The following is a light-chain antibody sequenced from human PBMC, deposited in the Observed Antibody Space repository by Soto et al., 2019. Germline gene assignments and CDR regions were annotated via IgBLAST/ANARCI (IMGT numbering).Light chain of an antibody. J-gene: IGKJ4*01. V-gene: IGKV3-20*01. CDR3: QQYSSSPLT. CDR2: RAS. CDR1: QSVSSNY. Sequence: EIVLTQSPGTLSLSPGERATLSCRASQSVSSNYLAWYQQKPGQAPKLLIYRASIRATGIPDSFTGSGSGTDFTLTISILEPEYFAVYYCQQYSSSPLTFGGGTKVEIK.